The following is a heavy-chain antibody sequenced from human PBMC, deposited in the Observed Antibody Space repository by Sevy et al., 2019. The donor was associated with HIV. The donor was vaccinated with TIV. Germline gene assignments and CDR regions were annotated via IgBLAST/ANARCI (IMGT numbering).Heavy chain of an antibody. CDR2: ISYDGSNK. Sequence: GGSLRLSCAASGFTFSSYGMHWVRQAPGKGLEWVAVISYDGSNKYYADSVKGRFTIPRDNSKNTLYLQMNSLRADDTAVYYCAQELGPDYDFCCGQTYYYYGMDVWGQGTTVTVSS. J-gene: IGHJ6*02. V-gene: IGHV3-30*18. CDR3: AQELGPDYDFCCGQTYYYYGMDV. CDR1: GFTFSSYG. D-gene: IGHD3-3*01.